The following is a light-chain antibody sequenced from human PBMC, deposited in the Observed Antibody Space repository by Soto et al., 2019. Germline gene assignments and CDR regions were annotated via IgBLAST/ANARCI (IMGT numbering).Light chain of an antibody. CDR1: QGISNY. CDR3: HKYNSAIT. Sequence: DIHLTHSPSSLSAPVGDRVTITCRASQGISNYLAWYQQKPGKVPKLLIYAASTLQSGVPSRFSGSGSGTDFTLTISSLQPEDVATYYCHKYNSAITFGQGTRLEIK. CDR2: AAS. J-gene: IGKJ5*01. V-gene: IGKV1-27*01.